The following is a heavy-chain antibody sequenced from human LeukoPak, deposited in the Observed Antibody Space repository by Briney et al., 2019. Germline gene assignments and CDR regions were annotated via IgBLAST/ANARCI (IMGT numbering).Heavy chain of an antibody. J-gene: IGHJ5*02. CDR2: IYYSGST. CDR3: ASFWYYGSGSPNWFDP. V-gene: IGHV4-59*01. CDR1: GGSMSSYY. Sequence: DPSETLSLTCTVSGGSMSSYYWSWIRQPPGKGLEWIGYIYYSGSTKYNPSLKSRVTISVDTSKNQFSLKLSSVTAADTAVYYCASFWYYGSGSPNWFDPWGQGTLVTVSS. D-gene: IGHD3-10*01.